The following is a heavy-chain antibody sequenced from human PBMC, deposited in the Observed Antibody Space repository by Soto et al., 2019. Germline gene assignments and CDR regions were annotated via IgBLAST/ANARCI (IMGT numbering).Heavy chain of an antibody. CDR3: ASHSAGVGPTSDYNYGMDV. J-gene: IGHJ6*02. CDR2: INHSGST. CDR1: GGSFSGYY. V-gene: IGHV4-34*01. D-gene: IGHD1-26*01. Sequence: SETLSLTCAVYGGSFSGYYWSWIRQPPGKGLEWIGEINHSGSTNYNPSLKSRVTISVDTSKNQFSLKLSSVTAADTAMYYCASHSAGVGPTSDYNYGMDVWGQGTTVTVSS.